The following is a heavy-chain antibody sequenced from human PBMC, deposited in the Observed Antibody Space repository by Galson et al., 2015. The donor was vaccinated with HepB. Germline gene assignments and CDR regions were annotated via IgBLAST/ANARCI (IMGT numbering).Heavy chain of an antibody. CDR1: GFTFSRYP. V-gene: IGHV3-30-3*01. CDR3: TRDGDYYGSSGYRIPFDS. CDR2: ISYDGSSK. D-gene: IGHD3-22*01. Sequence: SLRLSCAASGFTFSRYPMHWVRQAPGKGLEWVAVISYDGSSKYYADFVKGRFTISRDNSENTLYLQMNSLRAEDSAIYYCTRDGDYYGSSGYRIPFDSWGRGTLVTVSS. J-gene: IGHJ4*02.